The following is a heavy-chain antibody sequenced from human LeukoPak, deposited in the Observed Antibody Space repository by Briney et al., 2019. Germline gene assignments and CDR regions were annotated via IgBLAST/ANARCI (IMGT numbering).Heavy chain of an antibody. CDR2: ISAYNGNT. CDR1: GYTFTSYG. CDR3: ARDYGITIFGVVITHFDY. V-gene: IGHV1-18*01. J-gene: IGHJ4*02. D-gene: IGHD3-3*01. Sequence: ASVKVSCKASGYTFTSYGISWVRQAPGQGLGWMGWISAYNGNTNYAQKLQGRVTMTTDTSTSTAYMELRSLRSDDTAVYYCARDYGITIFGVVITHFDYWGQGTLVTVSS.